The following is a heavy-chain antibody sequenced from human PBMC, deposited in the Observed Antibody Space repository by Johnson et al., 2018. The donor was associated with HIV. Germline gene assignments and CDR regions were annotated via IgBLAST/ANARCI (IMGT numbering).Heavy chain of an antibody. CDR2: ISWNSGSI. CDR3: ARDPGYSSFDI. CDR1: GFNFDDYA. J-gene: IGHJ3*02. D-gene: IGHD6-13*01. Sequence: EVQLVESGGGLVQPGRSLRLSCAASGFNFDDYAMHWVRQAPGKGLEWVSGISWNSGSIGYADSVKGRFTISRDNDKNSLYLQMSSLRAEDTAVYYCARDPGYSSFDIWGQGAMVIVSS. V-gene: IGHV3-9*01.